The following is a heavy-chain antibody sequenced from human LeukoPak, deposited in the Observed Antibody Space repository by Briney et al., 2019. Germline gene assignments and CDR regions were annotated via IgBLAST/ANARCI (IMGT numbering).Heavy chain of an antibody. D-gene: IGHD6-13*01. CDR2: ISDSGGRT. CDR3: VRDEPGRSWYN. J-gene: IGHJ4*02. CDR1: GITLSNYG. Sequence: GGSLRLSCAVSGITLSNYGMSWVRQAPGKGLEWVAGISDSGGRTNYADSVKGRFTTSRDNSKNTLFLQMSSLRVEDTAVYFCVRDEPGRSWYNWGQGSLVTVSS. V-gene: IGHV3-23*01.